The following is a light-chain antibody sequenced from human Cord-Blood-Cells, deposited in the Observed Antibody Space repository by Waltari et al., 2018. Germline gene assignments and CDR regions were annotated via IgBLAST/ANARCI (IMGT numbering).Light chain of an antibody. V-gene: IGLV3-19*01. Sequence: SSELTKDPAVSVALGQTVRITCQGDSLRSYYARWYQQKPGQAPVLVNYGKNNRPSGIPDRFSGSSSGNTASLTITGAQAEDEADYYCNSRDSSGNHWVFGGGTKLTVL. CDR1: SLRSYY. CDR3: NSRDSSGNHWV. CDR2: GKN. J-gene: IGLJ3*02.